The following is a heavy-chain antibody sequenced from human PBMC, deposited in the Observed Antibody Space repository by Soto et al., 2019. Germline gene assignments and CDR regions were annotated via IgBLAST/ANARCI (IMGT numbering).Heavy chain of an antibody. D-gene: IGHD4-4*01. CDR3: AKDLDDYSSAIDF. V-gene: IGHV3-23*01. J-gene: IGHJ4*02. Sequence: GVSLMVSWEASGCSFGNYAMTWVRQAPGKGLEWVSTVAYNGDTYPADPVKGRFTNSRDNSKNTLYLEMNSLRDEDTAVYFCAKDLDDYSSAIDFAGQGTLVTVSS. CDR2: VAYNGDT. CDR1: GCSFGNYA.